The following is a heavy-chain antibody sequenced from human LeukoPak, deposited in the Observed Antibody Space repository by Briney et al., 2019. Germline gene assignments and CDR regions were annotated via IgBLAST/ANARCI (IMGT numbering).Heavy chain of an antibody. V-gene: IGHV3-23*01. J-gene: IGHJ4*02. CDR3: AKGASRYGDFDY. CDR2: IGGSGGDT. CDR1: GLTFSSFA. Sequence: PGGSLRLSCAASGLTFSSFAMSWVRQAPGKGLEWVSTIGGSGGDTYFADSVKGRFTISRDNSKNTLYLQMNSLRAGDTAVYYCAKGASRYGDFDYWGQGTLVTVSS. D-gene: IGHD4-17*01.